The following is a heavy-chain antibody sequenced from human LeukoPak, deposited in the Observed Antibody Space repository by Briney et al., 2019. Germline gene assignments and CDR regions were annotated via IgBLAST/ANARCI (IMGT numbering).Heavy chain of an antibody. CDR1: GFTFSSYA. CDR2: ISVSGGST. V-gene: IGHV3-23*01. D-gene: IGHD6-13*01. Sequence: PGGSLRPSCAASGFTFSSYAMSWVRQAPGKGLEWVSAISVSGGSTYYADSVKGRFTISRDNSKNTLYLQRNSLRAEDTAVYYCARHSLPPADPEGYFDYWGQGTLVTVSS. J-gene: IGHJ4*02. CDR3: ARHSLPPADPEGYFDY.